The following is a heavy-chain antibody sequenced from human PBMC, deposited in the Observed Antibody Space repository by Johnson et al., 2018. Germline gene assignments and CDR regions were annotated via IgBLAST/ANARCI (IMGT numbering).Heavy chain of an antibody. CDR2: ISRSGRTV. Sequence: VQLVESVGGLVKPGGSLRLSCAASGFTFSYYYMSWIRQAPGKGLEWVSYISRSGRTVYYADSVKGRFTISRDNAKNSRYRQMNSLRAEDTAVYYCARDGRSWTHNAEYLQHWGQGTPVTVSS. D-gene: IGHD3-10*01. V-gene: IGHV3-11*01. J-gene: IGHJ1*01. CDR1: GFTFSYYY. CDR3: ARDGRSWTHNAEYLQH.